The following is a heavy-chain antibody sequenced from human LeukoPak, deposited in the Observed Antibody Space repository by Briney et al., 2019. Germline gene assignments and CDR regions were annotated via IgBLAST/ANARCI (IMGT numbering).Heavy chain of an antibody. CDR2: TSGSGGST. CDR1: GFTFSRYA. J-gene: IGHJ4*02. V-gene: IGHV3-23*01. Sequence: GGSLRLSCAASGFTFSRYAMSWVRQAPGKGLEWVSATSGSGGSTYYADSVKGRSTISRDNSKNTLYLQMHSLRVEDTAVYYCARDYNWGQALDYWGQGTLVTVSS. D-gene: IGHD1-1*01. CDR3: ARDYNWGQALDY.